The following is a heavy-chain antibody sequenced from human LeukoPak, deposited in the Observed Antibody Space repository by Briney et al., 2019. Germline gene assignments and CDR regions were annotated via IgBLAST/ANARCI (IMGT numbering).Heavy chain of an antibody. CDR1: GFTFSDYY. Sequence: PGGSLRLSCAASGFTFSDYYMSWVRQAPGKGLEWVTFIRFDGGKKNYADSVKGRFAISRDNSKNTVYLQMNSLRAEDTAIYYCAKDGDSTGYYSSYYNHMDVWGKGTSVTISS. D-gene: IGHD3-22*01. J-gene: IGHJ6*03. CDR2: IRFDGGKK. V-gene: IGHV3-30*02. CDR3: AKDGDSTGYYSSYYNHMDV.